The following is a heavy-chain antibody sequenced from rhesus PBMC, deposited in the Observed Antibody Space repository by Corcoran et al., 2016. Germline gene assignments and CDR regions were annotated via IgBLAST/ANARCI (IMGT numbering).Heavy chain of an antibody. J-gene: IGHJ4*01. V-gene: IGHV4-122*02. CDR1: GGSISSGYYY. Sequence: QVQLQESGPGLVKPSETLSLTCAVSGGSISSGYYYWSWIRQPPGKGLEWMGYITYSRRTGYNPSLKSRVTISRDTSKNQFSLKLSSVTAADTAVYYCARGRGSSYVDYWGQGVLVTVSS. CDR3: ARGRGSSYVDY. CDR2: ITYSRRT. D-gene: IGHD4-29*01.